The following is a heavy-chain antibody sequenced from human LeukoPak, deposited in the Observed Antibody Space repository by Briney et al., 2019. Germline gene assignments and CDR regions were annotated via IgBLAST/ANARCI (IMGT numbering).Heavy chain of an antibody. CDR2: IYSGGTT. J-gene: IGHJ4*02. Sequence: GGSLRLSCAASGFTVNSNYMSWFRQAPGQGLEWVSIIYSGGTTHYADSVKGRFTISRDNTKNTLYLQMDSLRAEDTAVYYCARDTVGWARDYWGQGTLVTVSS. V-gene: IGHV3-53*01. D-gene: IGHD6-19*01. CDR1: GFTVNSNY. CDR3: ARDTVGWARDY.